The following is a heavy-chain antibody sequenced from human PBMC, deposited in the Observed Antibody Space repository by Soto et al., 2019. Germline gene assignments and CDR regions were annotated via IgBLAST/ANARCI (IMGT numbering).Heavy chain of an antibody. J-gene: IGHJ3*02. D-gene: IGHD7-27*01. CDR3: ARVSSQTGNDAFDI. V-gene: IGHV4-59*01. Sequence: SETLSLTCTVSGGSISSYYWSWIRQPPGKGLEWIGYIYYSGSTNYNPSLKSRVTISVDTSKNQFSLKLSSVTAADTAVYYCARVSSQTGNDAFDIWGQGTMVTVSS. CDR1: GGSISSYY. CDR2: IYYSGST.